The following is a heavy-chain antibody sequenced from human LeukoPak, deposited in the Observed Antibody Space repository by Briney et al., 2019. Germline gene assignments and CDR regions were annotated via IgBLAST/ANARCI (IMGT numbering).Heavy chain of an antibody. CDR3: ARETCSSTSCYAIDDYGMDV. V-gene: IGHV1-18*01. CDR2: ISAYNGNT. D-gene: IGHD2-2*01. CDR1: GYTFTSYG. J-gene: IGHJ6*02. Sequence: ASVKVSCKASGYTFTSYGISWVRQAPGQGLEWMGWISAYNGNTNYAQKLRGRVTMTTDTSTSTAYMELRSLRSDDTAVYYCARETCSSTSCYAIDDYGMDVWGQGTTVTVSS.